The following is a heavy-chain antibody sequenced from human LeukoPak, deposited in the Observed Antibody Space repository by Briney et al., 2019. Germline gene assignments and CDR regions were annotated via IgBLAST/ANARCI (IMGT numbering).Heavy chain of an antibody. J-gene: IGHJ4*02. V-gene: IGHV3-30-3*01. CDR1: GFTFSSYA. CDR2: ISYGGSEK. Sequence: GGSLRLSCTASGFTFSSYAMHWVRQAPGKGLEWVAVISYGGSEKYYAGSVKGRFTISRDNSKNTLSLQMNSPRTEDTAVYYCARGRGDSSGYYYKADYWGQGTLVTVSS. CDR3: ARGRGDSSGYYYKADY. D-gene: IGHD3-22*01.